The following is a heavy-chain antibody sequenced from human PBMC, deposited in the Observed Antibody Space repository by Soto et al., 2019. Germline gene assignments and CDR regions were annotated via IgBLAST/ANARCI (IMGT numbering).Heavy chain of an antibody. Sequence: SETLSLTCTVSGGSISSGGYYWSWIRQHPGKGLEWIGYIYYSGNTYYNPSLKSRVTISVDTSKNQFSLKLSSVTAADTAVYYCARDAAPVTEYCTAGDCPNWFDPWGHGTLVTVSS. CDR3: ARDAAPVTEYCTAGDCPNWFDP. J-gene: IGHJ5*02. CDR1: GGSISSGGYY. D-gene: IGHD2-8*02. V-gene: IGHV4-31*03. CDR2: IYYSGNT.